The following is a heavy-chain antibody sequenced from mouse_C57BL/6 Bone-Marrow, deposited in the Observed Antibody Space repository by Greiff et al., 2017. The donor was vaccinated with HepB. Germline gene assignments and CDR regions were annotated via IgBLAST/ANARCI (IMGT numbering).Heavy chain of an antibody. J-gene: IGHJ4*01. CDR3: ARRGYSYYYAMDY. CDR1: GFSLTSYG. V-gene: IGHV2-2*01. D-gene: IGHD3-2*02. Sequence: QVQLKESGPGLVQPSQSLSITCTVSGFSLTSYGVHWVRQSPGKGLEWLGVIWSGGSTDYNAAFISRLIISKDNSKSQVFFKMNSLQADDTAIYYCARRGYSYYYAMDYWGQGTSVTVSS. CDR2: IWSGGST.